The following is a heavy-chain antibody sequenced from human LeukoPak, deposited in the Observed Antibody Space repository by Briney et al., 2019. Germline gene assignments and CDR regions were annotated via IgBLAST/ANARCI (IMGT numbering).Heavy chain of an antibody. D-gene: IGHD3-22*01. J-gene: IGHJ4*02. CDR3: ARGYDSTQQAFDY. Sequence: GGSLRLSCAASGFTFSSYAMSWVRQAPGKGLEWVSYISSSGSTIYYADSVKGRFTISRDNAKNSLYLQMNSLRAEDTAVYYCARGYDSTQQAFDYWGQGTLVTVSS. V-gene: IGHV3-48*03. CDR2: ISSSGSTI. CDR1: GFTFSSYA.